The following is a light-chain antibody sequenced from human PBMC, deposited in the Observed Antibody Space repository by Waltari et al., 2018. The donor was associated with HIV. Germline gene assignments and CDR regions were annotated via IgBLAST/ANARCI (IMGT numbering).Light chain of an antibody. J-gene: IGLJ2*01. CDR1: TSNIGSNA. V-gene: IGLV1-47*01. CDR3: VAWDDSLRGVV. CDR2: RNN. Sequence: SVLTQPPSASGTPGQRVTISCSGSTSNIGSNAVFWYQHLPGAAPKLLIQRNNQRPAGVPDRFSGSTSGTSASLAISGLRSEDEADYYCVAWDDSLRGVVFGGGTKVAAL.